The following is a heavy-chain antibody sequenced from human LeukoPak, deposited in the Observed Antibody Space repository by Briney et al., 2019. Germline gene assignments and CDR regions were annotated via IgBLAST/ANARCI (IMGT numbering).Heavy chain of an antibody. Sequence: GGSLRLSCAASGLTFSSYGMHWVRQAPGKGLEWVAVIWYDGSNKYYADSVKGRFTISRDNSKNTLYLQMNSLRAEDTAVYYCARGYCSGGSCYPTDYWGQGTLVTVSS. CDR2: IWYDGSNK. CDR1: GLTFSSYG. J-gene: IGHJ4*02. V-gene: IGHV3-33*01. CDR3: ARGYCSGGSCYPTDY. D-gene: IGHD2-15*01.